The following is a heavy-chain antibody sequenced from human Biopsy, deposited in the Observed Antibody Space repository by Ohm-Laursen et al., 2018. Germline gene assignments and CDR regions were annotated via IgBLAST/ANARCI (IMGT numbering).Heavy chain of an antibody. CDR3: ARGLSSGWYGYFDV. Sequence: SLRLSCAASGFTFGHYAMHWVRQAPGKGLEWISLIWYDGTNEDYAGPVKGRFTISRDNSKNTLYLQINTLTLEDTAFYYCARGLSSGWYGYFDVWGRGTLVTVSS. CDR2: IWYDGTNE. V-gene: IGHV3-33*04. CDR1: GFTFGHYA. J-gene: IGHJ2*01. D-gene: IGHD6-19*01.